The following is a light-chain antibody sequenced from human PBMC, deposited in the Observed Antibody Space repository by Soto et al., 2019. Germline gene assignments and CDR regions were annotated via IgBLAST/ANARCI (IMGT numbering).Light chain of an antibody. V-gene: IGLV2-14*01. CDR1: DSDIGGYNY. CDR2: GVS. Sequence: QSVLTQPASVSGSPGQSITISCTGTDSDIGGYNYVSWYQQHAGKAPKLMIYGVSNRPSGVSNRFSGSKSGNTASLTISGLQADDDANYYCSSFTSNTTPHVVFGGGTKLTVL. J-gene: IGLJ2*01. CDR3: SSFTSNTTPHVV.